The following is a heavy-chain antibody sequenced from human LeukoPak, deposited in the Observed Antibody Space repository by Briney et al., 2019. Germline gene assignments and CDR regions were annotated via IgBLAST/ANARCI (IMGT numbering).Heavy chain of an antibody. CDR3: AKEKSSGFDY. J-gene: IGHJ4*02. Sequence: PGGSLRLSCAASGLTLSSYWMHWVRQAPGKGLVWVSRISSDGSSTTYADSVKGRSTISRDNAKNTLHLQMNGLRAEDTAVYYCAKEKSSGFDYWGQGTLVTVSS. V-gene: IGHV3-74*01. CDR1: GLTLSSYW. D-gene: IGHD6-19*01. CDR2: ISSDGSST.